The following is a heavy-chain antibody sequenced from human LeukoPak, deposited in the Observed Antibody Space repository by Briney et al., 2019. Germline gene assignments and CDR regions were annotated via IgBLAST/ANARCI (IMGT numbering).Heavy chain of an antibody. V-gene: IGHV3-23*01. CDR2: ISGSGGST. J-gene: IGHJ4*02. CDR1: GFTFSSYA. Sequence: HSGGSLRLSCAASGFTFSSYAMSWVRQAPGKGLEWVSAISGSGGSTYYADSVKGRFTISRDNSKNTLYLQMNSLKTEDTAVYYCTTDGLWFGEFDYWGQGTLVTVSS. CDR3: TTDGLWFGEFDY. D-gene: IGHD3-10*01.